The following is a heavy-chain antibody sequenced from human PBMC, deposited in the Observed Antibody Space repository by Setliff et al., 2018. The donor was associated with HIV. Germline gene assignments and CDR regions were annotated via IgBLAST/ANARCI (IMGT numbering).Heavy chain of an antibody. CDR3: ARVNYYDSSGLEIAFDI. J-gene: IGHJ3*02. V-gene: IGHV3-20*01. CDR2: INWNGGST. Sequence: GGSLRLSCAASGFTFDDYGMSWVRQAPGKGPEWVSGINWNGGSTGYADSVKGRFTISRDNAKNSLYLQMNSLRAEDTALYHCARVNYYDSSGLEIAFDIWGQGTMVTVSS. CDR1: GFTFDDYG. D-gene: IGHD3-22*01.